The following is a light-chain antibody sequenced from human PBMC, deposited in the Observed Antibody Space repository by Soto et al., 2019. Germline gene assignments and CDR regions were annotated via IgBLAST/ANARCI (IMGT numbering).Light chain of an antibody. CDR2: GNN. V-gene: IGLV1-40*01. J-gene: IGLJ2*01. CDR3: QSYDSSLSGYVV. CDR1: SSNIGAGYE. Sequence: QPVLTQPPSVSGAPGQRVTISCTGSSSNIGAGYEVHWYQQLPGTAPKLLIYGNNNRPSGVPDRFSGSKSGTSASLAITGLQAEDEADYYCQSYDSSLSGYVVFGGGTKVTVL.